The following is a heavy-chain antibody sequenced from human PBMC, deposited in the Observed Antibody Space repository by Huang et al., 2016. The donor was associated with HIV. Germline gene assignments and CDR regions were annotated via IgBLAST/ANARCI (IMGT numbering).Heavy chain of an antibody. D-gene: IGHD2-21*02. CDR1: GFIFSHYG. CDR3: ATDLGGYSFDY. V-gene: IGHV3-30*02. Sequence: QEQLVESGGGVVQPGGSLRLSCATSGFIFSHYGMHWVRQAPGKGLEWVAFIRFDGGNKHYADSAKGRFTISRDNSKKMLFLEMNSLRGDDTAFYYCATDLGGYSFDYWGQGALVSVSS. CDR2: IRFDGGNK. J-gene: IGHJ4*02.